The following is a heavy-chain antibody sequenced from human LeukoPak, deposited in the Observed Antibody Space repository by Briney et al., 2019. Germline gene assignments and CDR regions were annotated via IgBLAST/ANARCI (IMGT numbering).Heavy chain of an antibody. CDR2: IYPCDSDT. D-gene: IGHD3-16*01. CDR3: ARIRGGDARGHYFDY. V-gene: IGHV5-51*01. Sequence: PGESLKISCKGSGYSFTSYWIGWGRQMPGKGLEWMGIIYPCDSDTSYSPSFQGQVTISADKSISTAYLQWSSLKASDTAMYYCARIRGGDARGHYFDYWGQGTLVTVSS. CDR1: GYSFTSYW. J-gene: IGHJ4*02.